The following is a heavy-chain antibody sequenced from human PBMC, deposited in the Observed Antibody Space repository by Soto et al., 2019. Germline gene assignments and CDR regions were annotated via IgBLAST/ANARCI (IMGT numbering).Heavy chain of an antibody. CDR3: ARRISVPAAIHYYYYYMDV. J-gene: IGHJ6*03. CDR1: GGSISSSSYY. V-gene: IGHV4-39*01. CDR2: IYYSGST. Sequence: SETLSLTCTVSGGSISSSSYYWGWIRQPPGKGLEWIGSIYYSGSTYYNPSLKSRVTISVDTSKNQFSLKLSSVTAADTAVYYCARRISVPAAIHYYYYYMDVWGKGTTVTVSS. D-gene: IGHD2-2*01.